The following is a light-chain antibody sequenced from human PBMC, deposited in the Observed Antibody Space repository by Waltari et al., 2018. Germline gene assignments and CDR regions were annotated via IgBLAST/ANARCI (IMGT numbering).Light chain of an antibody. CDR2: EVT. CDR3: CSYAGSIIFYV. J-gene: IGLJ1*01. Sequence: QSAMTQPASVYGSPGQSNTIPCTGTSRDVGGYKLVSWYQQNPGKGPKVIIYEVTTRPSGVSILFSGSKSGDTASLTISGLHADDEAYYYCCSYAGSIIFYVFGTGTKV. V-gene: IGLV2-23*02. CDR1: SRDVGGYKL.